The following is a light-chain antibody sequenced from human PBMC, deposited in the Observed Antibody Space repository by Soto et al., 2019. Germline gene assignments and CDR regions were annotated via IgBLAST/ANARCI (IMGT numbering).Light chain of an antibody. CDR3: QQRSNWPPIT. Sequence: EIVLTQSPATLSLYKGERATLSCRASQSVSSYLAWYQQKPGQAPRLLIYDASNRATGIPARFGGSGSGTDFTLTISSLEPEDFAVYYCQQRSNWPPITFGQGTRLEIK. J-gene: IGKJ5*01. V-gene: IGKV3-11*01. CDR1: QSVSSY. CDR2: DAS.